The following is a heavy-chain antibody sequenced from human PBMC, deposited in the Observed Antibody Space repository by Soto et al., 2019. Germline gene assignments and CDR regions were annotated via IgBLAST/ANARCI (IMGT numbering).Heavy chain of an antibody. CDR3: ARDGRYGDYFKSFQH. J-gene: IGHJ1*01. CDR1: GYTFTSYG. Sequence: ASVKVSCKASGYTFTSYGISWVRQAPGQGLEWMGWISAYNGNTNYAQKLQGRVTMTTDTSTSTAYMELRSLRSDDTAVYYCARDGRYGDYFKSFQHWGQGTLVTVS. V-gene: IGHV1-18*01. D-gene: IGHD4-17*01. CDR2: ISAYNGNT.